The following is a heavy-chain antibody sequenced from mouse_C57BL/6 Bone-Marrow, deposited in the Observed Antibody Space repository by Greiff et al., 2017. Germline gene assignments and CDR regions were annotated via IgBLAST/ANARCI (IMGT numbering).Heavy chain of an antibody. V-gene: IGHV5-17*01. CDR3: ARPDYYGSSYGFAD. D-gene: IGHD1-1*01. CDR2: ISSGSSTI. J-gene: IGHJ3*01. CDR1: GFTFSDYG. Sequence: EVQLVESGGGLVKPGGSLKLSCAASGFTFSDYGMHWVRQAPEKGLAWVAYISSGSSTIYYADTVKGRCTNTGDNAKNTLFLQMTSLRSEDTAMYYCARPDYYGSSYGFADWGQGTLVTVSA.